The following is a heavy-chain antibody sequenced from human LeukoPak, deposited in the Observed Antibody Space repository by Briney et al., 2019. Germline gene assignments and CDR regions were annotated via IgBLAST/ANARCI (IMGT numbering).Heavy chain of an antibody. J-gene: IGHJ3*02. CDR3: AKGFRGDPIAAAVTDVFDI. CDR1: GFTFDDYA. D-gene: IGHD6-13*01. V-gene: IGHV3-9*01. CDR2: ISWDGGSI. Sequence: PGGSLRLSCAASGFTFDDYAMHWVRQDPGERRESLSVISWDGGSIGYADSVKGRFTISRDNAKNSLYLQMNSLRAEDTALYYCAKGFRGDPIAAAVTDVFDIWGQGTMVTVSS.